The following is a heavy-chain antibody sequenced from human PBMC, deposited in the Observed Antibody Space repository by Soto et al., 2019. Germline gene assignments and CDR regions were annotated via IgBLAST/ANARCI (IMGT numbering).Heavy chain of an antibody. CDR2: ISSSSTYI. CDR1: GFTFSSYS. D-gene: IGHD2-15*01. CDR3: ARDPGYCSAGSCYFRGFDY. Sequence: GGSLRLSCAASGFTFSSYSMNWVRQAPGKGLEWVSSISSSSTYIYYADSVKGRFTISRDNAKNSLYLQMNSLRAEDTAVYYCARDPGYCSAGSCYFRGFDYWGQGTLVTVSS. V-gene: IGHV3-21*01. J-gene: IGHJ4*02.